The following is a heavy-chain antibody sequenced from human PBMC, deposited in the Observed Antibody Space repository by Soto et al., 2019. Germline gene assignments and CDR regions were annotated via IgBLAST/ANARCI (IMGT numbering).Heavy chain of an antibody. J-gene: IGHJ4*02. CDR1: GFTFSSYG. CDR2: ISYDGSNN. D-gene: IGHD3-9*01. CDR3: ARVGGYYDILTGPFDY. V-gene: IGHV3-30*03. Sequence: GGSLRLSCAASGFTFSSYGMHWVRQAPGKGLEKVAVISYDGSNNFYADSVKGRFTISRDNSKNTLDLQMNSLRAEDTAVYYCARVGGYYDILTGPFDYWGPGTLVTVSS.